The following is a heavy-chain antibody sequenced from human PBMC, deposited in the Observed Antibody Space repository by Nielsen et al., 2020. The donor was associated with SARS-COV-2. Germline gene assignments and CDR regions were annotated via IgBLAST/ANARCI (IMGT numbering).Heavy chain of an antibody. D-gene: IGHD3-10*01. CDR2: IKEDGSQR. Sequence: GGSLRLSCAASGFTVSSNYMSWVRQAPGKGLELVANIKEDGSQRYYVDFVKGRFTISRDNAKNSLYLQMDGLTGEDTAMYYCARDPYYGGGGPFLDYWGQGALVTVSS. J-gene: IGHJ4*02. CDR3: ARDPYYGGGGPFLDY. CDR1: GFTVSSNY. V-gene: IGHV3-7*01.